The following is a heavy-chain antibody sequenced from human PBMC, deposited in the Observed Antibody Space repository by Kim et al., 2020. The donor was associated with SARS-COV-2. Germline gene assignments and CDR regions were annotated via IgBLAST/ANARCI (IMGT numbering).Heavy chain of an antibody. CDR1: GFTFNTYA. V-gene: IGHV3-23*01. D-gene: IGHD4-17*01. J-gene: IGHJ4*02. CDR2: ISGSGGTT. CDR3: AKIATTVTSNFDY. Sequence: GGSLRLSCTASGFTFNTYAMNWVRQAPGKGLEWISGISGSGGTTFYPDSFKGRFSISRDNSKNTLYLQMTSLRAEDTAVYYCAKIATTVTSNFDYWGQGTLVTVSS.